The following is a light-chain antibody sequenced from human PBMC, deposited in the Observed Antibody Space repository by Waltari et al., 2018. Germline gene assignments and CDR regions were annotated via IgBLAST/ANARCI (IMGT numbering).Light chain of an antibody. V-gene: IGKV1-33*01. CDR3: QQHDNLYT. Sequence: IPITQSPSSPSSSVGNRGNITCQASQDNSNYLNWYQQKPGKGPKPLIYDASKLETGVPSRFSGSGSGTDFTFTISSLQPEDIATYYCQQHDNLYTFGQGTKLEIK. CDR1: QDNSNY. J-gene: IGKJ2*01. CDR2: DAS.